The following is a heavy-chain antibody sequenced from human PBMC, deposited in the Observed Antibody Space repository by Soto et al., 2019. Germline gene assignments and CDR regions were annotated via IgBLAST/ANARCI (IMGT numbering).Heavy chain of an antibody. Sequence: EASVKVSCEASGFTFTSSAMQCVRQARGQRLEWIGWIVVGSGNTNYAQKFQERVTITRDMSTSTAYMELSSLRSEDTAVYYCAAKGTGTAFDYWGQGTLVTVSS. V-gene: IGHV1-58*02. CDR2: IVVGSGNT. J-gene: IGHJ4*02. CDR3: AAKGTGTAFDY. D-gene: IGHD1-1*01. CDR1: GFTFTSSA.